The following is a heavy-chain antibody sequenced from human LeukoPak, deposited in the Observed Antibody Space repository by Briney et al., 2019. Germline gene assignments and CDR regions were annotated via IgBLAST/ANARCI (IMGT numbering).Heavy chain of an antibody. J-gene: IGHJ4*02. CDR3: ARELGYYGSGSYIDY. D-gene: IGHD3-10*01. V-gene: IGHV1-2*02. Sequence: GASVKVSCKASGYTFTGYYMHWVRQAPGQGLEWMGWINPNSGGTNYAQKFQGRVTMTRDTPISTAYMELSRLRSDDTAVYYCARELGYYGSGSYIDYWGQGTLVTVSS. CDR2: INPNSGGT. CDR1: GYTFTGYY.